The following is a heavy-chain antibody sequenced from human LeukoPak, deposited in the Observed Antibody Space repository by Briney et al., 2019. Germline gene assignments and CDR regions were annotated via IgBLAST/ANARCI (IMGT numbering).Heavy chain of an antibody. CDR2: INHSGST. CDR1: GGSSSGYY. D-gene: IGHD2-8*01. J-gene: IGHJ6*03. V-gene: IGHV4-34*01. Sequence: SETLSLTCAVYGGSSSGYYWSWIRQPPGKGLEWIGEINHSGSTNYNPSLKSRVTISVDTSKNQFSLKLSSVTAADTAVYYCARANMVYAIRYYYYYMDVWGKGTTVTVSS. CDR3: ARANMVYAIRYYYYYMDV.